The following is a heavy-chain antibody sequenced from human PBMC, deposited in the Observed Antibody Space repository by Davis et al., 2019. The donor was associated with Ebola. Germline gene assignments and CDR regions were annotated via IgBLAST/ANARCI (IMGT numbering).Heavy chain of an antibody. J-gene: IGHJ4*02. V-gene: IGHV5-51*01. CDR1: GYSFTSYW. Sequence: GESLKISCKGSGYSFTSYWIGWVRQMPGKGLEWMGIIYPGDSDTRYSPSFQGQVTISADKSISTAYLQWSSLKASDTAMYYCARTIRVITFGGVIAWNDYWGQGTLVTVSS. CDR3: ARTIRVITFGGVIAWNDY. D-gene: IGHD3-16*02. CDR2: IYPGDSDT.